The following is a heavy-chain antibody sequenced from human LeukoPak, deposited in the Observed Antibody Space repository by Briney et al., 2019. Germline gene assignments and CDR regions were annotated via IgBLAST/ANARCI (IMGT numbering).Heavy chain of an antibody. V-gene: IGHV4-34*01. Sequence: PSETLSLTCAVYGGSFSGYYWSWIRQPPGKGLEWIGEINHSGSTNYNPSLKSRVTISVDTSKNQFSLKLSSVTAADTAVYYCARHPRGGAARRFDYWGQGTLVTVSS. CDR2: INHSGST. J-gene: IGHJ4*02. D-gene: IGHD6-6*01. CDR1: GGSFSGYY. CDR3: ARHPRGGAARRFDY.